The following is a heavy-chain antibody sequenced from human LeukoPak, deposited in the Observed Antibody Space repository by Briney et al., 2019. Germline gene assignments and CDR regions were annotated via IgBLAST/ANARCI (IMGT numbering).Heavy chain of an antibody. CDR2: IGTAGDT. Sequence: PGGSLRLSCAASGFTFSSYDMPWVRQATGKGLEWVSAIGTAGDTYYPGSVKGRFTISRENAKNSLYLQMNSLRAGDTAVYYCARGNRVAAAGTIDYWGQGTLVTVSP. CDR3: ARGNRVAAAGTIDY. CDR1: GFTFSSYD. J-gene: IGHJ4*02. D-gene: IGHD6-13*01. V-gene: IGHV3-13*01.